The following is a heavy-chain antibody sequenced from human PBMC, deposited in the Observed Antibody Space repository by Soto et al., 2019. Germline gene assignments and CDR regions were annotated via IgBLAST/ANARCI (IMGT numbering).Heavy chain of an antibody. CDR3: ARGVYSGYDWLPIDAFDI. Sequence: SETLSLTCAVSGYSISSGFYWGWIRQPPGKGLEWIGSIYHSGSTYYNPSLKSRVTISVDTSKNQFSLKLSSVTAADTAVYYCARGVYSGYDWLPIDAFDIWGQGPMVPVSS. CDR2: IYHSGST. CDR1: GYSISSGFY. J-gene: IGHJ3*02. V-gene: IGHV4-38-2*01. D-gene: IGHD5-12*01.